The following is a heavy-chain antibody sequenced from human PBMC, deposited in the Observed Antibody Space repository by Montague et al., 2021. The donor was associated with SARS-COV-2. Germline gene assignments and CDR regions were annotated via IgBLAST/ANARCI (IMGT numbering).Heavy chain of an antibody. J-gene: IGHJ5*02. CDR2: ISYSGST. D-gene: IGHD3-10*01. V-gene: IGHV4-39*02. CDR1: AGPISTNSYY. Sequence: SETLSLTCTVSAGPISTNSYYWAWIRQPPGKGLEWIGSISYSGSTYFNPSLESRLTMSVDTSKNHFSLKLSSVTAADTAVYYCARLWDFYGSGSYKNSWFDPWGQGTRVTVSP. CDR3: ARLWDFYGSGSYKNSWFDP.